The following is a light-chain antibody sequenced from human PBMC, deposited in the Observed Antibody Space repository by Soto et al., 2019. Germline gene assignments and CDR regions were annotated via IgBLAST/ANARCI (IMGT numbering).Light chain of an antibody. CDR2: TTS. V-gene: IGKV1-39*01. CDR3: QQGFSRPRT. CDR1: HDITSY. Sequence: DIQMTQSPSSLSASVGDRVTITCQASHDITSYLNWYQHKPGKAPKLLIYTTSNLESGVPSRFSGSGSGTDFTLTISNLQPEDFATYFCQQGFSRPRTFGLGTTVEVK. J-gene: IGKJ1*01.